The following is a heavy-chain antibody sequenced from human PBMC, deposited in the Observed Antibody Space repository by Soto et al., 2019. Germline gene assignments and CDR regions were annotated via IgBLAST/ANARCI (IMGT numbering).Heavy chain of an antibody. V-gene: IGHV3-23*01. CDR3: AKRSSYNLRDPLDA. Sequence: GGSLRLSCAAPGFTFSNYAMTWVRQAPGKGLEWVGVISASAGSSYYGNSVKGRFTIPRDNFRDTLYLQMTDLRVEDTARYYCAKRSSYNLRDPLDAWGQGTLVTVSS. CDR2: ISASAGSS. J-gene: IGHJ5*02. CDR1: GFTFSNYA. D-gene: IGHD1-1*01.